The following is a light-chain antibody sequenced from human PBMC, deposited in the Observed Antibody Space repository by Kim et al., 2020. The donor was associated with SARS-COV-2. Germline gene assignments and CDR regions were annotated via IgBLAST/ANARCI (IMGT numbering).Light chain of an antibody. J-gene: IGLJ1*01. CDR1: SSNIGAGYD. V-gene: IGLV1-40*01. CDR2: GNN. CDR3: QSYDSSLSGYV. Sequence: RVTISCTGSSSNIGAGYDVHWYQQLPGTAPKLLIYGNNNRPSGVPDRFSGSKSGTSASLANTGLQAEDEADYYCQSYDSSLSGYVFGTGTKVTVL.